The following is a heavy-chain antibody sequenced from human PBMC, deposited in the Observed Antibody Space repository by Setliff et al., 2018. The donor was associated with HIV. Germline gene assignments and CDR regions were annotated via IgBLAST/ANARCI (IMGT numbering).Heavy chain of an antibody. Sequence: GESLKISCKAFGYRFTSHWIGWVRQMPGKGLEWMGIIYPHDSDTRYSPSFQGQVTISVDKSISTAYLHWSSLKASDTAIYYCGTLDPNYGDYINYWGQGTLVTVSS. V-gene: IGHV5-51*01. CDR3: GTLDPNYGDYINY. D-gene: IGHD4-17*01. J-gene: IGHJ4*02. CDR1: GYRFTSHW. CDR2: IYPHDSDT.